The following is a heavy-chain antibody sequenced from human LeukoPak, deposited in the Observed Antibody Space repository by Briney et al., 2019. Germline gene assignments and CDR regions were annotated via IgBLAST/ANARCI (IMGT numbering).Heavy chain of an antibody. D-gene: IGHD6-19*01. Sequence: GGSLRLSCEASGFTFSSYAMIWVRQAPGKGLEWVSAITGSGGGTQYADSVKGRFTISRDNSKNTLYLQMNSLRAEDTAVYYCAKGPSGWVPGAKYFQHWGQGTLVTVSS. J-gene: IGHJ1*01. CDR1: GFTFSSYA. CDR2: ITGSGGGT. CDR3: AKGPSGWVPGAKYFQH. V-gene: IGHV3-23*01.